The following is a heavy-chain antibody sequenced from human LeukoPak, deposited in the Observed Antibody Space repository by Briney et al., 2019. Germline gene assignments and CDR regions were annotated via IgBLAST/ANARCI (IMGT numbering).Heavy chain of an antibody. V-gene: IGHV3-33*01. Sequence: PGGSLRLSCAASGFTFSSYGMHWVRQAPGKGLEWVAVIWYDGSNKYYADSVKGRFTISRDNSMNTLYLQMNSLRAEDTAVYYCAREGALDYDSSGYYTPRVGYFDYWGQGTLVTVSS. J-gene: IGHJ4*02. D-gene: IGHD3-22*01. CDR3: AREGALDYDSSGYYTPRVGYFDY. CDR2: IWYDGSNK. CDR1: GFTFSSYG.